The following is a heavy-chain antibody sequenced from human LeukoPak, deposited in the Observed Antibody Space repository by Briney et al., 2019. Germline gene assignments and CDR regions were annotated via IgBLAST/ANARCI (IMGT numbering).Heavy chain of an antibody. Sequence: PSETLSLTCTVSGGSISSYYWSWIRQPAGKGLEWIGRIYTSGSTYYNPSLKSRVTISVDTSKNQFSLKLSSVTAADTAVYYCASTSSGILFDIWGQGTMVTVSS. CDR1: GGSISSYY. D-gene: IGHD1-26*01. J-gene: IGHJ3*02. CDR2: IYTSGST. CDR3: ASTSSGILFDI. V-gene: IGHV4-4*07.